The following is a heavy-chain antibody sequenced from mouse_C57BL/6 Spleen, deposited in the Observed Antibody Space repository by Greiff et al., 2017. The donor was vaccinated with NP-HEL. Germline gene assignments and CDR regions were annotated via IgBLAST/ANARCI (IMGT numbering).Heavy chain of an antibody. CDR3: ARSGRAMDY. CDR2: INPNNGGT. Sequence: EVQLQQSGPELVKPGASVKISCKASGYTFTDYYMNWVKQSHGKSLEWIGDINPNNGGTSYNQKFKGKATLTVDKSSSTAYMELRSLTSEDSAVYHCARSGRAMDYWGQGTSVTVSS. V-gene: IGHV1-26*01. CDR1: GYTFTDYY. J-gene: IGHJ4*01.